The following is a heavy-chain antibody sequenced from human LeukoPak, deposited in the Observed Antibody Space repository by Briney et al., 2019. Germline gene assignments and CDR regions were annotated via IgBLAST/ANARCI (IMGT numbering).Heavy chain of an antibody. J-gene: IGHJ4*02. Sequence: SQTLSLTCAISGDSVSSKSATWNWIRQSPSRGLEWLGRTYYRSNWYNDYTVSVKSRIIINPDTSRNQFSLQLSSVTPEDTALYYCARGYDGNIDYWGQGTLVTVSS. CDR1: GDSVSSKSAT. CDR3: ARGYDGNIDY. D-gene: IGHD4-23*01. CDR2: TYYRSNWYN. V-gene: IGHV6-1*01.